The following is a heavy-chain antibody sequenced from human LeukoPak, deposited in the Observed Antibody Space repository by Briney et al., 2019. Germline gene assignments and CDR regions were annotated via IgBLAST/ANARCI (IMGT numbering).Heavy chain of an antibody. CDR2: IIPIFGTA. D-gene: IGHD2-8*01. Sequence: GASVKVSCKASGGTFSSYAISCVRQAPGQGLEWMGGIIPIFGTANYAQKFQGRVTITTDESTSTAYMELSSLRSGDTAVYYCARDRGYCTNGVCSRYYYYYMDVWGKGTTVTVSS. V-gene: IGHV1-69*05. J-gene: IGHJ6*03. CDR1: GGTFSSYA. CDR3: ARDRGYCTNGVCSRYYYYYMDV.